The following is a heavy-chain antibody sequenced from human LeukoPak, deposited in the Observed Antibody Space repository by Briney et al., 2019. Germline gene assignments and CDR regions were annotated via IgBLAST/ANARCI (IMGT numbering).Heavy chain of an antibody. CDR1: GGSFSGYY. D-gene: IGHD3-22*01. CDR2: INLSGST. V-gene: IGHV4-34*01. Sequence: SETLSLTCAVYGGSFSGYYWSWIRQPPGKGLEWIGEINLSGSTNYNPSLKSRVTISVDTSKNQFSLKLSSVTAADTAVYYCARAYYYDSSGYYGSVRHYYGMDVWGQGTTVTVSS. J-gene: IGHJ6*02. CDR3: ARAYYYDSSGYYGSVRHYYGMDV.